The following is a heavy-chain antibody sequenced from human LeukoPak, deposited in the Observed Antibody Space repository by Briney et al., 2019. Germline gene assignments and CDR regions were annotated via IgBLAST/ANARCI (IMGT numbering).Heavy chain of an antibody. CDR1: GGSISSGDYY. Sequence: SETLSLTCTVSGGSISSGDYYWSWIRQPPGTGLEWIGYIYYSGSTYYNPSLKSRVTISVDTSKNQFSLKLSSVTAADTAVYYCARAHYYGSSLLDYWGQGTLVTVSS. CDR2: IYYSGST. CDR3: ARAHYYGSSLLDY. V-gene: IGHV4-30-4*01. J-gene: IGHJ4*02. D-gene: IGHD3-22*01.